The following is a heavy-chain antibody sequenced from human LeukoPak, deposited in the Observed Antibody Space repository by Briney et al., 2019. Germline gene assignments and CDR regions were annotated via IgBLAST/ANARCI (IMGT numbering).Heavy chain of an antibody. CDR3: ARGSSVDY. CDR2: ISYDGSNK. CDR1: GFTFSSYW. Sequence: PGGSLRLSCAASGFTFSSYWMHWVRQAPGKGLEWVAVISYDGSNKYYADSVKGRFTISRDNSKNTLYLQMNSLRAEDTAVYYCARGSSVDYWGQGTLVTVSS. J-gene: IGHJ4*02. V-gene: IGHV3-30*03.